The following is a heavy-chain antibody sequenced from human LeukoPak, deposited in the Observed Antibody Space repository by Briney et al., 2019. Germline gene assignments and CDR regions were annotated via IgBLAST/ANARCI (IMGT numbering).Heavy chain of an antibody. CDR2: ISSDGSNK. CDR1: GFTFSSYG. Sequence: GGSLSLSCAASGFTFSSYGIHWVRQAPGKGLEWVAVISSDGSNKYYADAVKGRFTISRDNSKNTLYLQMNSLRAEDTAVYYCAKQARRAYYYGSGTYARSHYFDYWGQGTLVTVSS. V-gene: IGHV3-30*18. J-gene: IGHJ4*02. CDR3: AKQARRAYYYGSGTYARSHYFDY. D-gene: IGHD3-10*01.